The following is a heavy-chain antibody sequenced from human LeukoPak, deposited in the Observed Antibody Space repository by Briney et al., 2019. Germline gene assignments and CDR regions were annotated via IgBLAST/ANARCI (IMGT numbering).Heavy chain of an antibody. CDR2: ISRDGINK. CDR1: GFTFDAFG. Sequence: GGSLSLSRAPSGFTFDAFGMQWVRQSPGKGLECVAFISRDGINKTYADSLKGRFTISRDNSEETLYLQVDVLRVEDTGVYICARDWKESHSPYYMDVWGRGTTVIVSS. V-gene: IGHV3-33*05. D-gene: IGHD1-1*01. J-gene: IGHJ6*03. CDR3: ARDWKESHSPYYMDV.